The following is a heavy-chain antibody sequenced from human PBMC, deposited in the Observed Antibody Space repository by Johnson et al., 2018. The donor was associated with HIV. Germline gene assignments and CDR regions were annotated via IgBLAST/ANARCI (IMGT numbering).Heavy chain of an antibody. CDR3: ARGGYYDILTGYYALAAFDI. CDR1: GFTFSDYY. CDR2: ISSSGSTI. Sequence: QVQLVESGGGLVKPGGSLRLSCAASGFTFSDYYMSWIRQAPGKGLEWVSYISSSGSTIYYADSVKGRFTISRDHAKNSLYLQMNSLRAEDTAVYYCARGGYYDILTGYYALAAFDIWGQGTMVTVSS. D-gene: IGHD3-9*01. V-gene: IGHV3-11*01. J-gene: IGHJ3*02.